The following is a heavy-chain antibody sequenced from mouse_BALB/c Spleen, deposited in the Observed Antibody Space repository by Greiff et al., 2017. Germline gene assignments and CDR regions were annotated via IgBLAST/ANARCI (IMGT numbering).Heavy chain of an antibody. CDR1: GFSLTSYG. Sequence: VKLMESGPGLVAPSQCLSITCTVSGFSLTSYGVHWVRQPPGKGLEWLGAIWAGGSTNYNSALMSRLSISKDNSTSQVFLKMNSLQTDDKAMYYCARGLCYYDMDYWGQGTSVTVSA. J-gene: IGHJ4*01. CDR3: ARGLCYYDMDY. D-gene: IGHD6-5*01. V-gene: IGHV2-9*02. CDR2: IWAGGST.